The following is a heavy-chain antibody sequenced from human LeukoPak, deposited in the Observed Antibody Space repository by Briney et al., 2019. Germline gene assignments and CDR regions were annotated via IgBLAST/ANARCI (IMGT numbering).Heavy chain of an antibody. CDR3: ARQGVVGATGFDF. V-gene: IGHV4-39*01. Sequence: SETLSLTCSVSGGSISELSYYWGWIRQPPGKGLEWIGNIYYSGSTYNNPSLESRVVISVDSSRNQFSLKLTSVTATDTAVYYCARQGVVGATGFDFWGQEILVTVSS. CDR1: GGSISELSYY. D-gene: IGHD1-26*01. CDR2: IYYSGST. J-gene: IGHJ4*02.